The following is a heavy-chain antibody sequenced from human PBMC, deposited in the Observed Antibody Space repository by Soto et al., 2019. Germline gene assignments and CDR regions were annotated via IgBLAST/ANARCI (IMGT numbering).Heavy chain of an antibody. J-gene: IGHJ4*02. CDR1: GFTFSSYG. D-gene: IGHD4-17*01. Sequence: QVQLVESGGGVVQPGRSLRLSCAASGFTFSSYGMHWVRQAPGKGLEWVVVISYDGSNKYYADSVKGRFTISRDNSKNTLYLQMNSLRAEDTAVYYCAKGKSNDYGDYGLYYFDYWGQGTLVTVSS. V-gene: IGHV3-30*18. CDR3: AKGKSNDYGDYGLYYFDY. CDR2: ISYDGSNK.